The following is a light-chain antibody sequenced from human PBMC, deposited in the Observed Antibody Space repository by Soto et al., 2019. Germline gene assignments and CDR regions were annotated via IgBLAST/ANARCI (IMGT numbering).Light chain of an antibody. V-gene: IGKV3-15*01. CDR3: QQYNNWPPYT. CDR1: QSVSSN. Sequence: EIVMTQSPATLSVSPGERATLSCRASQSVSSNLAWYQQKPGQAPRLLIYGASTRATGIPARFSGSGSGPEFTLTISSLQSEDFAVYYCQQYNNWPPYTCGQGTKLVIK. J-gene: IGKJ2*01. CDR2: GAS.